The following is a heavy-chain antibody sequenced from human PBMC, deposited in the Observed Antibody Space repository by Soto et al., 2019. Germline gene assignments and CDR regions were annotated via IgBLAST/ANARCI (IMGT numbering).Heavy chain of an antibody. V-gene: IGHV4-31*03. D-gene: IGHD3-3*01. Sequence: PSETLSLTCTVSGGSISSGGYYWSWIRQHPGKGLEWIGYIYYSGSTYYNPSLKSRVTISVDTSKNQFSLKLSSVTAADTAVYYCARQDFWSGYNWFDPWGQGTLVTVSS. J-gene: IGHJ5*02. CDR2: IYYSGST. CDR1: GGSISSGGYY. CDR3: ARQDFWSGYNWFDP.